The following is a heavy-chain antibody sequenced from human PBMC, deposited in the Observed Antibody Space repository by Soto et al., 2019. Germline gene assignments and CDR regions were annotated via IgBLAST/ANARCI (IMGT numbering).Heavy chain of an antibody. V-gene: IGHV3-30*18. CDR2: ISYDGSNK. CDR3: AKDRAAAGPLSYFDY. D-gene: IGHD6-13*01. J-gene: IGHJ4*02. Sequence: GGSRRLSCAASGFTFSSYGMHWVRQAPGKGLEWVAVISYDGSNKYYADSVKGRFTISRDNSKNTLYLQMNSLRAEDTAVYYCAKDRAAAGPLSYFDYWGQGTLVTVSS. CDR1: GFTFSSYG.